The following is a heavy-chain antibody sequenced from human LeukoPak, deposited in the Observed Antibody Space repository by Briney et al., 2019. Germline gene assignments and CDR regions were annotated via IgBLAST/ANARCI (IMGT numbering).Heavy chain of an antibody. J-gene: IGHJ5*02. V-gene: IGHV1-2*02. CDR1: GYTFTGYY. D-gene: IGHD6-13*01. CDR3: ASRRAAAGKGPFDP. Sequence: AASVKVSCKASGYTFTGYYMHWVRQAPGQGLEWMGWINPNSGGTNYAQKFQDRVTMTRDTSISTAYKELSRLRSDDTAVYYCASRRAAAGKGPFDPWGQGTLVTVSS. CDR2: INPNSGGT.